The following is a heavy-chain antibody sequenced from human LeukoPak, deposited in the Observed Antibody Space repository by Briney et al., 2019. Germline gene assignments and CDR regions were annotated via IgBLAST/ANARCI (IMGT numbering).Heavy chain of an antibody. CDR2: IKSKTDGGTT. V-gene: IGHV3-15*01. CDR1: GFTFRIAW. D-gene: IGHD2-21*01. J-gene: IGHJ4*02. CDR3: TTSCGDYYDFDY. Sequence: GGSLRLSCAASGFTFRIAWMSWVRQAPGKGLEWVGRIKSKTDGGTTDYATPVKGRFTISRDGSENTLFLQMNSLKTEDTAVYYCTTSCGDYYDFDYWGQGTLVTVSS.